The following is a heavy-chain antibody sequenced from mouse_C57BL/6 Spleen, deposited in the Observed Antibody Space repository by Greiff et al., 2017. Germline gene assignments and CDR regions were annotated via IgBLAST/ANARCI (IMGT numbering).Heavy chain of an antibody. CDR2: IYPGDGDT. V-gene: IGHV1-82*01. Sequence: QVQLQQSGPELVKPGASVKISCKASGYAFSSSWMNWVKQRPGKGLEWIGRIYPGDGDTNYNGKFKGKATLTADKSSSTAYMQLSSLTSEDSAVYFCARSPIYYDYDDAMDYWGQGTSVTVSS. CDR1: GYAFSSSW. CDR3: ARSPIYYDYDDAMDY. D-gene: IGHD2-4*01. J-gene: IGHJ4*01.